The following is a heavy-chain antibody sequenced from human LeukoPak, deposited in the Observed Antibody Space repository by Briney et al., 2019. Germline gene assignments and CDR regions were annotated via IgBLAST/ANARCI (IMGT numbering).Heavy chain of an antibody. D-gene: IGHD6-19*01. CDR1: GYSFTTYW. J-gene: IGHJ1*01. Sequence: GESLKISCKVSGYSFTTYWIGWVRQMPGKGLEWMGIIYPGDSDTRYSPSFQGQVTISADKSISTAYLQWSSLKASDTAIYYCARSSGWYSEEYFQHWGQGTLVTVSS. CDR3: ARSSGWYSEEYFQH. V-gene: IGHV5-51*01. CDR2: IYPGDSDT.